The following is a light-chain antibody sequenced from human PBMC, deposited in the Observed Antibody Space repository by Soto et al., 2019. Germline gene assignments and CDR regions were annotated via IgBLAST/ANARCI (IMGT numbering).Light chain of an antibody. CDR1: SSDIGSNNY. Sequence: QSALTQPASVSGSPGQSITISCTGTSSDIGSNNYVSWYQQHPGKAPKLMIYEVSNRPSGVSNHFSVSKSGNTASLTISGLQAEDEAVYYCSSYTTTTRLFGGVTKLTVL. V-gene: IGLV2-14*01. CDR3: SSYTTTTRL. CDR2: EVS. J-gene: IGLJ3*02.